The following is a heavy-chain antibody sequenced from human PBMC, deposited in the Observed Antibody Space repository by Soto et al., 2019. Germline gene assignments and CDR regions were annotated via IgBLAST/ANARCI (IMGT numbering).Heavy chain of an antibody. CDR1: GFTFSSYA. J-gene: IGHJ6*02. Sequence: QVQLVESGGGVVQPGRSLRLSCAASGFTFSSYAMHWVRQAPGKGLEWVAVISYDGSNKYYADSVKGRFTISRDNSKNTLYLQMNSRRAEDTAVYYCARDQLVVETLHGYYYGMDVWGQGTTVTVSS. CDR2: ISYDGSNK. V-gene: IGHV3-30-3*01. CDR3: ARDQLVVETLHGYYYGMDV. D-gene: IGHD2-15*01.